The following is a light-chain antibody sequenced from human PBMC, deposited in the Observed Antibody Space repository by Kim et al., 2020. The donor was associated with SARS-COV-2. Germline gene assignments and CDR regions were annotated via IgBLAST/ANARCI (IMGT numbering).Light chain of an antibody. CDR1: SSDVGGYDF. CDR2: DVT. Sequence: GQSTTISCTGTSSDVGGYDFVSWYQQHPGKVPKLIIYDVTKRPSGVSNRFSGSKSGNTASLSISGLQAEDEADYYCSSSTTTSTLLFGGGTQLTVL. J-gene: IGLJ2*01. CDR3: SSSTTTSTLL. V-gene: IGLV2-14*04.